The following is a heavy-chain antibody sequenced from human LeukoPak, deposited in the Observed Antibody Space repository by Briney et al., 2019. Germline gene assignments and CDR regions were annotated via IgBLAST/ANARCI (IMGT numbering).Heavy chain of an antibody. J-gene: IGHJ4*02. CDR2: IYYSGST. D-gene: IGHD4-23*01. Sequence: SETLSLTCTVSGGSISSYYWSWIRKPPGKGLEWNGYIYYSGSTNYNPSLKSRVTISVETATTQFSLRRSGVTAAYTAVYYCARRRTVAGCGYGGEGTLVSVSS. CDR1: GGSISSYY. CDR3: ARRRTVAGCGY. V-gene: IGHV4-59*01.